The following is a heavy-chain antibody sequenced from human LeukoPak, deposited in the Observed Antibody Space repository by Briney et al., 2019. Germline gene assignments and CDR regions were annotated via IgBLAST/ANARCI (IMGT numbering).Heavy chain of an antibody. CDR1: GFTFSTYA. Sequence: GGSLRLSCAPSGFTFSTYAMSWVRQAPAKGLDWVSAISGSGVSTYYADSLKGRVTLSTDNCKNTLYLQMHSPRAEDTAVYYCAKPAAPYDISTGYSHWGQGTLVTVSS. V-gene: IGHV3-23*01. CDR2: ISGSGVST. J-gene: IGHJ4*02. CDR3: AKPAAPYDISTGYSH. D-gene: IGHD3-9*01.